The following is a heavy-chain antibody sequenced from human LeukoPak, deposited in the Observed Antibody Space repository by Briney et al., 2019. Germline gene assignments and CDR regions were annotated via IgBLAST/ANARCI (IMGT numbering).Heavy chain of an antibody. D-gene: IGHD5-18*01. CDR3: AKKSSPLGSYGYFDY. Sequence: GGSLRLSCAASGFTFSSYAMSWVRQAPGKGLEWVSAISGSGGSTYYADSVKGGFIISRDNSKNTLYLQMNSLRAEDTAVYYCAKKSSPLGSYGYFDYWGQGTLVTVSS. J-gene: IGHJ4*02. V-gene: IGHV3-23*01. CDR1: GFTFSSYA. CDR2: ISGSGGST.